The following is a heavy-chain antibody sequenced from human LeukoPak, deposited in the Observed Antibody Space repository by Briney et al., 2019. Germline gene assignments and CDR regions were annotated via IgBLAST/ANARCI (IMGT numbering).Heavy chain of an antibody. CDR3: AKSSSYYYGSGSYYMD. D-gene: IGHD3-10*01. Sequence: GGSLRLSCAASGFTFSDYYMSWIRQAPGKGLEWVSYISSSGSTIYYADSVKGRFTISRDNSKNTLYLQMNSLRAEDTAVYYCAKSSSYYYGSGSYYMDWGQGTLVTVSS. V-gene: IGHV3-11*01. J-gene: IGHJ4*02. CDR1: GFTFSDYY. CDR2: ISSSGSTI.